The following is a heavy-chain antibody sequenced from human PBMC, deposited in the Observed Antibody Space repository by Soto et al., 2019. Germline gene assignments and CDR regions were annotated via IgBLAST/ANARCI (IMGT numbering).Heavy chain of an antibody. CDR1: GFTFSRFG. V-gene: IGHV3-30*18. Sequence: QVQLVESGGGVVQPGRSLRLSCAASGFTFSRFGMHWVRQAPGKGLEWVAVISSGGSDKYYADSVKGRFTISRDNSRNTLYLQMNRLRAEDTAVYYCAKDGDIGAAGYYFDYWGQGTLVTVSS. D-gene: IGHD6-13*01. J-gene: IGHJ4*02. CDR2: ISSGGSDK. CDR3: AKDGDIGAAGYYFDY.